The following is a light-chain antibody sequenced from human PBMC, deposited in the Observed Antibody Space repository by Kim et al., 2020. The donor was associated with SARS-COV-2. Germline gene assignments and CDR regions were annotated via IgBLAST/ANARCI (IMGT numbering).Light chain of an antibody. Sequence: ASVGDRVTIPCRASQGISTFLAWYQQKLGQAPKVLIYAASTLQSGVPSRFSGSGSGTDFTLTISSLQPEDFATYYCQHHNSFPITFGQGTRLEI. J-gene: IGKJ5*01. CDR1: QGISTF. CDR2: AAS. CDR3: QHHNSFPIT. V-gene: IGKV1-9*01.